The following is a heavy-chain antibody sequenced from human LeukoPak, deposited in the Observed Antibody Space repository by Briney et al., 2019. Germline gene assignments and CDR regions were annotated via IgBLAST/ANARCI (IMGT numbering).Heavy chain of an antibody. CDR1: GYTFTSYG. Sequence: GASVKVSCKASGYTFTSYGISWVRQAPGQGLEWMGWISAYNGNTNYAQKLQGRVTMTTDTSTSIAYMELRSLRSDDTAVYYCARDPMPYGSGSYCRDWGQGTLVTVSS. CDR2: ISAYNGNT. D-gene: IGHD3-10*01. V-gene: IGHV1-18*01. CDR3: ARDPMPYGSGSYCRD. J-gene: IGHJ4*02.